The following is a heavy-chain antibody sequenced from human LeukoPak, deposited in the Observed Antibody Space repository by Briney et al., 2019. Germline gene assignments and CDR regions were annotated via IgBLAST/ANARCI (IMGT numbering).Heavy chain of an antibody. CDR1: GGSIGDGYW. J-gene: IGHJ4*02. CDR2: IFHSGST. CDR3: ARNAYYSADF. Sequence: PSGTLSLTCAVSGGSIGDGYWWSWVRLPPGKRLEWIGEIFHSGSTNYNPSLKSRITISMDKSNNQFSLRLGSVTAADTAIYYCARNAYYSADFWGQGTLVTVSS. D-gene: IGHD2/OR15-2a*01. V-gene: IGHV4-4*02.